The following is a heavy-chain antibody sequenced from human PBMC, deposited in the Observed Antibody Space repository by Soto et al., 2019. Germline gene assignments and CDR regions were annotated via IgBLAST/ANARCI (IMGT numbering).Heavy chain of an antibody. V-gene: IGHV1-2*02. CDR1: GYTFTGYY. Sequence: ASVKVSCKASGYTFTGYYMHWVRQAPGQGLEWMGWINPNSGGTNYAQKFQGRVTMTRDTSISTAYMELSRLRSDDTAVYYCARGAYYGSGSNQLDYWGQGTLVTVSS. CDR2: INPNSGGT. J-gene: IGHJ4*02. D-gene: IGHD3-10*01. CDR3: ARGAYYGSGSNQLDY.